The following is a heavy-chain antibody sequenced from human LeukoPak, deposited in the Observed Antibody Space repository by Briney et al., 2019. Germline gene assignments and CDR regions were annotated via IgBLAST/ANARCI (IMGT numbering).Heavy chain of an antibody. V-gene: IGHV3-30*18. CDR1: GFTFSSYG. Sequence: GRSLRLSCAASGFTFSSYGMHWVRQAPGKGLEWVAVISYDGSNKYYADSVKDRFTISRDNSKNTLYLQMNSLRAEDTAVYYCAKGAWPYYYDSSGYDYWGQGTLVTVSS. D-gene: IGHD3-22*01. J-gene: IGHJ4*02. CDR2: ISYDGSNK. CDR3: AKGAWPYYYDSSGYDY.